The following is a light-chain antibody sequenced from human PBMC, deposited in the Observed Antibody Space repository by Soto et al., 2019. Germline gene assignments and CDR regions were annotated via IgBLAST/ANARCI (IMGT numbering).Light chain of an antibody. Sequence: DIHMTQSPSCFSASVIDRVTIIFQASQGISRSLAWYQQKPGKAPKLLIYAASSLQSGVPSRFSGSGFGTDFTLTISSLQPEDSAIYYCQQADTFPITFGQGTRLEIK. CDR3: QQADTFPIT. V-gene: IGKV1D-12*01. CDR2: AAS. J-gene: IGKJ5*01. CDR1: QGISRS.